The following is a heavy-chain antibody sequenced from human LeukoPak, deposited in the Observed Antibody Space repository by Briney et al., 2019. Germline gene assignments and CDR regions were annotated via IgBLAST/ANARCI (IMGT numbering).Heavy chain of an antibody. CDR1: GGFDIYY. J-gene: IGHJ4*02. D-gene: IGHD6-19*01. V-gene: IGHV4-34*01. Sequence: SETLSLTCAVYGGFDIYYWTIVRLPPGKGLQWIGETTFRGKTNYNPSLKSRVTISVDRTAQQFSLKLTSVTVADTAVYYCAGYGGDWYPDSWGQGTLVIVSS. CDR3: AGYGGDWYPDS. CDR2: TTFRGKT.